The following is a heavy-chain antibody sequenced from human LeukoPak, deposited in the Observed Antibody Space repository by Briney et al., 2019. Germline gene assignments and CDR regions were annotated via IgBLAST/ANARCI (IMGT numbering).Heavy chain of an antibody. J-gene: IGHJ4*02. CDR2: IRGKTNNYAT. Sequence: PGGSLRLSCAASGIRFTGSAIHWVRQAPGKGLEWVGRIRGKTNNYATAYAAAVEGRFIISRDDSNNTAFLQMNSLKSEDTAVYYCTRLGGATYELFDYWGQGILVTVSS. D-gene: IGHD1-26*01. V-gene: IGHV3-73*01. CDR3: TRLGGATYELFDY. CDR1: GIRFTGSA.